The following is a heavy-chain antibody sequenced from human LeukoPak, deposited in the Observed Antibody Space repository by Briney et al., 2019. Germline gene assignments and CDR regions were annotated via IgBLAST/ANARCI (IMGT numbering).Heavy chain of an antibody. CDR2: IYYSGST. CDR1: GGSISSYY. J-gene: IGHJ3*02. V-gene: IGHV4-59*01. D-gene: IGHD3-10*01. Sequence: PSQTLSLTCTVSGGSISSYYWSWIRQPPGKGLEWIGYIYYSGSTNYNPSLKSRVTISVDTSKNQFSLKLSSVTAADTAVYYCARGAGYWGGTFDIWGQGTMVTVSS. CDR3: ARGAGYWGGTFDI.